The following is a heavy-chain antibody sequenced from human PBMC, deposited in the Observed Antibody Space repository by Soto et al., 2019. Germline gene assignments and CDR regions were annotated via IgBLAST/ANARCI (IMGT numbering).Heavy chain of an antibody. J-gene: IGHJ5*02. CDR1: GGSISSGGYY. CDR3: AREVPESNWFDP. CDR2: IYYSGST. Sequence: SETLSLTCTVSGGSISSGGYYWSWIRQHPGKGLEWIGYIYYSGSTYYNPSLKSRVTISVDTSKNQFPLKLSSVTAADTAVYYCAREVPESNWFDPWGQGTLVTVSS. V-gene: IGHV4-31*03.